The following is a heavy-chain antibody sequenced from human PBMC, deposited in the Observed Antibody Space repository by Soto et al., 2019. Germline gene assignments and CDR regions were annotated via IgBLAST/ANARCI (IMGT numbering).Heavy chain of an antibody. CDR2: IYYSGST. D-gene: IGHD6-13*01. CDR3: ARLAVAAAGEPAGYYYGMDV. V-gene: IGHV4-39*01. Sequence: SETLSLTCTFSGCSISSSSYYWGWIRQPPGKGLEWIGSIYYSGSTYYNPSLKSRVTISVDTSKNQFSLKLSSVTAADTAVYYCARLAVAAAGEPAGYYYGMDVWGQGTTVTVSS. J-gene: IGHJ6*02. CDR1: GCSISSSSYY.